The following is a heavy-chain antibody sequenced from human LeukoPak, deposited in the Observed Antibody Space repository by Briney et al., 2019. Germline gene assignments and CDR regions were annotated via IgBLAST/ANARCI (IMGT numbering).Heavy chain of an antibody. J-gene: IGHJ6*02. D-gene: IGHD1-26*01. V-gene: IGHV3-13*04. CDR3: ARAGGDYYYGMDV. CDR1: GFTFSSYD. Sequence: PGGSLRLSCAASGFTFSSYDMHWVRHATGKGLEWVSAIGTAGDTYYPGSVKGRFTISRENAKNSLYLQMNSLRAGDTAVYYCARAGGDYYYGMDVWGQGTTVTVSS. CDR2: IGTAGDT.